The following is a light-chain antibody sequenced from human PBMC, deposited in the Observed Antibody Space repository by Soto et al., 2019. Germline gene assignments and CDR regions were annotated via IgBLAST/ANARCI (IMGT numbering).Light chain of an antibody. CDR3: ATRDNILSRWV. V-gene: IGLV1-47*02. CDR2: CND. CDR1: SSNIGTNY. Sequence: QSVLTQPPSASGTPGQRVTISCSGSSSNIGTNYVYWYKQLPGTAPKLLIYCNDQRPSGVPDRLSGSKSGTSASLAISGLRSEDEADYYCATRDNILSRWVFGGGTKVTVL. J-gene: IGLJ3*02.